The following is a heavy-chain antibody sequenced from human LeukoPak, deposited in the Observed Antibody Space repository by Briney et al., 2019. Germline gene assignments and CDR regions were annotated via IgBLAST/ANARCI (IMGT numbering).Heavy chain of an antibody. V-gene: IGHV3-30*02. J-gene: IGHJ4*02. CDR3: ARDHYDGMVRGVITPGLFDY. Sequence: PGGSLRLSCAASGFTFSSYGMHWVRQAPGKGLEWVAFIRYDGSNKYYADFVKGRFSIFRDNAKNSLYLQMNSLRAEDTAVYYCARDHYDGMVRGVITPGLFDYWGQGTLVTVSS. CDR1: GFTFSSYG. D-gene: IGHD3-10*01. CDR2: IRYDGSNK.